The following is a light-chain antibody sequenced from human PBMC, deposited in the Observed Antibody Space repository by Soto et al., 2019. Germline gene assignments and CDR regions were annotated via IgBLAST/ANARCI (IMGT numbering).Light chain of an antibody. CDR2: DAS. V-gene: IGKV3-11*01. J-gene: IGKJ5*01. Sequence: GDRASLSRRASQSVSIYLAWYQQKPGKAPRLLIYDASNRATGILAWFSRSGAGTACTRTIRRLQPEDVAVYSCQQRLNWHVTFGQGPRLEIK. CDR1: QSVSIY. CDR3: QQRLNWHVT.